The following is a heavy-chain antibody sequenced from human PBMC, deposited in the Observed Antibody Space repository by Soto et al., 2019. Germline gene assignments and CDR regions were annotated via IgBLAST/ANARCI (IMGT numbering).Heavy chain of an antibody. D-gene: IGHD3-22*01. CDR2: ISSSSSYT. Sequence: GGSLRLSWAASRGTFVDYDGSWILQAPGKGLGGVSNISSSSSYTNYGDSVKGRFNIPRDTAKKSLYLQMNSLRAEDTAVYYCARDGVDYYDSTTLQYRYFDYWRQGPQVTAAS. CDR3: ARDGVDYYDSTTLQYRYFDY. J-gene: IGHJ4*02. V-gene: IGHV3-11*05. CDR1: RGTFVDYD.